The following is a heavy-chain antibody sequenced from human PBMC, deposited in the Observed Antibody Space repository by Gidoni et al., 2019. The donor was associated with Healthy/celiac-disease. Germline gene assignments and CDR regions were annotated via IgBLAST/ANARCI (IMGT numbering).Heavy chain of an antibody. CDR3: ARARNDFWSGRLDWYFDL. Sequence: EVQLVEYGGGLVQPGGSLRLSCAASGFTCSDRYMDWVRQAPGKGLEGVVRTNNKANSYTTECAASLECRFPISRDDAKNSLYLQMNSLKTEDTAVYYCARARNDFWSGRLDWYFDLWGRGTLVTVSS. CDR2: TNNKANSYTT. D-gene: IGHD3-3*01. V-gene: IGHV3-72*01. CDR1: GFTCSDRY. J-gene: IGHJ2*01.